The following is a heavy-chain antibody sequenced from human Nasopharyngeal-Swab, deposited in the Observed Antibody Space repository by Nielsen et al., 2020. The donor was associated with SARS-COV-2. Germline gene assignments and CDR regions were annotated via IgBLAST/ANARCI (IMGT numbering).Heavy chain of an antibody. CDR1: GFTFSSYA. CDR2: ISGSGGST. Sequence: GESLKISCAASGFTFSSYAMSWVRQAPGKGPEWVSAISGSGGSTYYADSVKGRFTISRDNSKNTLYLQMNSLRAEDTAVYYCAKTQEFGVAHGMDVWGQGTTVTVSS. D-gene: IGHD3-3*01. CDR3: AKTQEFGVAHGMDV. J-gene: IGHJ6*02. V-gene: IGHV3-23*01.